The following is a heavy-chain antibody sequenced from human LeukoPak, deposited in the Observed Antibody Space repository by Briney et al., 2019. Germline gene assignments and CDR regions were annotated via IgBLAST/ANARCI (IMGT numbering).Heavy chain of an antibody. J-gene: IGHJ4*02. D-gene: IGHD5-24*01. CDR3: AKDLQMATMFVLYYFDY. Sequence: GGSLRLSCAASGFTFSNAWMSWVRQAPGKGLEWVGRIKSKTDGGTTDYAAPVKGRFTISRDDSKNTLYLQMNSLKTEDTAVYYCAKDLQMATMFVLYYFDYWGQGTLVTVSS. CDR1: GFTFSNAW. V-gene: IGHV3-15*01. CDR2: IKSKTDGGTT.